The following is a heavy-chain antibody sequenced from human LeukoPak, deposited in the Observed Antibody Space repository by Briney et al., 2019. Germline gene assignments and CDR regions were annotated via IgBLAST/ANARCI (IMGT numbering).Heavy chain of an antibody. Sequence: TSSETLSLRCTVSGDSIRGDYWSWIRQPSGKRLEWIGYIYYTGNTTYNPSLKSRVTMSIDTSRKLFSLRLTSVTAADTAVYFCARHPGASFGSWGQGNLVTVSS. J-gene: IGHJ4*02. CDR1: GDSIRGDY. CDR2: IYYTGNT. CDR3: ARHPGASFGS. D-gene: IGHD7-27*01. V-gene: IGHV4-59*08.